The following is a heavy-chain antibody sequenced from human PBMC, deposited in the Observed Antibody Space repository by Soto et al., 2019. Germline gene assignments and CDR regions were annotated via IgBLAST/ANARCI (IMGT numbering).Heavy chain of an antibody. D-gene: IGHD2-2*01. Sequence: GAAVKVSCKASGGTFSSYAISWVRQAPGQGLEWMGGIIPIFGTANYAQKFQGGVTITADESTSTAYMELSSLRSEDTAVYYCARVPGYCSSTGYNIVGFDYWGQGTLVTVSS. J-gene: IGHJ4*02. V-gene: IGHV1-69*13. CDR2: IIPIFGTA. CDR1: GGTFSSYA. CDR3: ARVPGYCSSTGYNIVGFDY.